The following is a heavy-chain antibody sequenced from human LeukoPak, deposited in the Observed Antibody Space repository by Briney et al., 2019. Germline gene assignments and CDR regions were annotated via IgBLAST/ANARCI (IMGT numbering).Heavy chain of an antibody. Sequence: GGSLRLSCAASGFTFSDYYMSWIRQAPGKGLEWVSYISSSGSTIYYADSVKGRFTISRDNAKNSLYLQMNTLKTEDTAVYYCTRRFPIWRVDIWGQGTMVTVSS. J-gene: IGHJ3*02. CDR3: TRRFPIWRVDI. CDR1: GFTFSDYY. D-gene: IGHD3-16*01. CDR2: ISSSGSTI. V-gene: IGHV3-11*01.